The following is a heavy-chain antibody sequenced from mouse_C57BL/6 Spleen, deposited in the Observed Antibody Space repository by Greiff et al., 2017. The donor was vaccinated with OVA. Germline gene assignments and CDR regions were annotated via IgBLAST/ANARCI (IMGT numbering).Heavy chain of an antibody. Sequence: QVQLQQSGPELVKPGASVKISCKASGYAFSSSWMNWVKQRPGKGLEWIGRIYPGDGDTNYNGKFKGKATLTADKSSSTAYMQLSSLTSEDSAVYCCARAPLLPTCDYWGQGTTLTVSS. CDR1: GYAFSSSW. V-gene: IGHV1-82*01. CDR2: IYPGDGDT. J-gene: IGHJ2*01. D-gene: IGHD2-10*01. CDR3: ARAPLLPTCDY.